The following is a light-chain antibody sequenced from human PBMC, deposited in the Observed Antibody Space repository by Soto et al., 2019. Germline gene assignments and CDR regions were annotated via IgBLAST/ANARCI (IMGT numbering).Light chain of an antibody. J-gene: IGKJ5*01. CDR2: GAS. CDR1: QSVSSSY. CDR3: QHFGGTTFT. V-gene: IGKV3-20*01. Sequence: EIVLTQSPGTLSLSPVELATLSCMASQSVSSSYIAWYQQRPGQTPSLLIYGASTRATGIPDRFSGSGSGTHFTLTISRLEPGDFAVYYCQHFGGTTFTFGQGTRLEIK.